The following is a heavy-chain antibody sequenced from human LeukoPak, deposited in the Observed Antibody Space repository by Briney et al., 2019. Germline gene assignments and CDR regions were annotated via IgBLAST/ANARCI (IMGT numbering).Heavy chain of an antibody. D-gene: IGHD3-22*01. CDR3: AKDRYYYDSSGYYYFDY. CDR1: GFTFSSYA. J-gene: IGHJ4*02. V-gene: IGHV3-30*04. CDR2: ISYDGSNK. Sequence: PGGSLRLSCAASGFTFSSYAMHWVRQAPGKGLEWVAVISYDGSNKYYADSVKGRFTISRDNSKNTLYLQMNSLRAEDTAVYYCAKDRYYYDSSGYYYFDYWGQGTLVTASS.